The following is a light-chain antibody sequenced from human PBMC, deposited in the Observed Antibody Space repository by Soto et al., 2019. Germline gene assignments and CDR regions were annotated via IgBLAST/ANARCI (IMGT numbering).Light chain of an antibody. V-gene: IGKV3-20*01. J-gene: IGKJ5*01. CDR1: QSVTSSY. CDR3: QQYGSSPIT. Sequence: EIVLTQSPGTLSLSPGERATLSCRASQSVTSSYLAWYQQKPGQAPRLLISGASNRATGIPDRFRGSGSGTDFTLTISRLEPEDFAVYYCQQYGSSPITFGQGTRLEI. CDR2: GAS.